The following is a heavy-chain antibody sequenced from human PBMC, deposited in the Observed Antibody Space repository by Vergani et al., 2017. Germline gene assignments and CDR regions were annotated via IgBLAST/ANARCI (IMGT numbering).Heavy chain of an antibody. CDR2: ISGSGGST. CDR1: GFTFDDYA. V-gene: IGHV3-23*01. J-gene: IGHJ3*02. D-gene: IGHD3/OR15-3a*01. Sequence: EVQLLESGGGLVQPGRSLRLSCAASGFTFDDYAMHWVRQAPGKGLEWVSGISGSGGSTYYADSVRGRFTISRDNSKNTLYLQMNSLRAEDTAVYYCAKHDLAFDIWGQGTMVTVSS. CDR3: AKHDLAFDI.